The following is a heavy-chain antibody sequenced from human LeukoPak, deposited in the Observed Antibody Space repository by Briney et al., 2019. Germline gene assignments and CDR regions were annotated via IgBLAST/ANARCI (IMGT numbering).Heavy chain of an antibody. Sequence: PSGSLRPSCAASGFTVSTYYMTWVRQAPGKGLECVSVIYHNGATYYADSVKGRFTVSRDNSKNTLYLQINSMRAEDTAMYYCARGLGYCTSTTCLLSFDYWGQGTTVAVAS. CDR3: ARGLGYCTSTTCLLSFDY. J-gene: IGHJ4*02. CDR1: GFTVSTYY. CDR2: IYHNGAT. V-gene: IGHV3-53*01. D-gene: IGHD2-2*01.